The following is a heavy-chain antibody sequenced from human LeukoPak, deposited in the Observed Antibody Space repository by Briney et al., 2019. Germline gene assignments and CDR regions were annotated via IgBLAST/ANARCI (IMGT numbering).Heavy chain of an antibody. CDR1: GFTFSNTW. CDR2: IKNKVEGGTT. D-gene: IGHD3-22*01. V-gene: IGHV3-15*01. CDR3: NRYKYATSGGYHLGAFDL. J-gene: IGHJ3*01. Sequence: GGSLILSCAASGFTFSNTWMNWVRLAPGRGLEWVGRIKNKVEGGTTDYATPVKGRFTISRDDSKNTLYLQMNSLKSEDTAVYYCNRYKYATSGGYHLGAFDLWGQGTMVTVSS.